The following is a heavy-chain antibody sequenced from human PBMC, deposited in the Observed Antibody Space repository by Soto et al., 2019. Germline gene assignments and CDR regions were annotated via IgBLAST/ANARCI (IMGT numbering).Heavy chain of an antibody. J-gene: IGHJ6*02. CDR1: GFTFSSYS. Sequence: EVQLVESGGGLVKPGGSLRLSCAASGFTFSSYSMNWVRQAPGKGLEWVSSISSSSSYIYYADSVKGRFTISRDNAKNSLYLQMNGLRAEDTAVYYCARDISVVYAQDYGMDVWGQGTTVTVSS. V-gene: IGHV3-21*01. D-gene: IGHD2-8*02. CDR3: ARDISVVYAQDYGMDV. CDR2: ISSSSSYI.